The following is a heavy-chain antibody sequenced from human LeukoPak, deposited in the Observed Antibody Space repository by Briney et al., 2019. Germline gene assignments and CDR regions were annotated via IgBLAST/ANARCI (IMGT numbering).Heavy chain of an antibody. V-gene: IGHV3-21*01. CDR1: GFTFSSYS. J-gene: IGHJ5*02. CDR3: ARATYDILTGNNWFDP. Sequence: PGGSLRLSCAASGFTFSSYSMNWVRQAPGKGLEWVSSISSSSSYIYYADSVKGLFTISRDNAKNSLYLQMNSLRAEDTAVYYCARATYDILTGNNWFDPWGQGTLVTVSS. D-gene: IGHD3-9*01. CDR2: ISSSSSYI.